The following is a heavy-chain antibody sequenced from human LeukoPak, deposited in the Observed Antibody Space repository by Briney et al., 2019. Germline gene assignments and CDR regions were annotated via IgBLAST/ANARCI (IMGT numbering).Heavy chain of an antibody. CDR3: VKGRYCGGTSCSYFDC. J-gene: IGHJ4*02. CDR1: GFIFSTYC. CDR2: ITAGGGST. V-gene: IGHV3-23*01. D-gene: IGHD2-2*01. Sequence: GRSLRLSCVASGFIFSTYCMSWVRRAPGKGLEWVSTITAGGGSTFYADSVKGRFTISRDNSKNTLYLQMNSLRAEDTAIYSCVKGRYCGGTSCSYFDCWGQGTLVTFSS.